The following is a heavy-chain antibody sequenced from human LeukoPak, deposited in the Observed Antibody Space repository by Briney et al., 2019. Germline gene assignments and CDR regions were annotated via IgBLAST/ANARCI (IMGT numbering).Heavy chain of an antibody. CDR1: GYTFTSYD. CDR2: MNPNSGNT. CDR3: ARLGYSGIAGSFDY. J-gene: IGHJ4*02. D-gene: IGHD5-12*01. Sequence: ASVKVSCKASGYTFTSYDFNWVRQATGQGLEWMGWMNPNSGNTGYAQKFQGRVTMTRNTSISTAYMELSSLRSEDTAVYYCARLGYSGIAGSFDYWGQGTLVTVSS. V-gene: IGHV1-8*01.